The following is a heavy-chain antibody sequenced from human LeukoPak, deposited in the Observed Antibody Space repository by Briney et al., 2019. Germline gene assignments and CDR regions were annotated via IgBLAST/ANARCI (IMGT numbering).Heavy chain of an antibody. J-gene: IGHJ4*02. CDR3: ARGSRYYDSSGYYFDY. CDR2: INWNGGST. CDR1: GFTFDDYG. D-gene: IGHD3-22*01. V-gene: IGHV3-20*04. Sequence: GGSLRLSCAASGFTFDDYGMSWVRHAPGKGLEWVSGINWNGGSTVYADSVKGRLTISRDNAKNSLYLQMNSLRAEDTALYYCARGSRYYDSSGYYFDYWGQGTLVTVSS.